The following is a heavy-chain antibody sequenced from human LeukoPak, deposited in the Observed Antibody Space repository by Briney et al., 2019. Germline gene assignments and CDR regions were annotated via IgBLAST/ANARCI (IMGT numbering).Heavy chain of an antibody. J-gene: IGHJ4*02. D-gene: IGHD3-10*01. Sequence: SVKVSCKASGGTFSSYAVSWVRQAPGQGLEWMGRIIPILGIANYAQKFQGRVTITADESTSTAYMELSSLRSEDTAVYYCARDYYYGSGRHDFDYWGQGTLVTVSS. CDR3: ARDYYYGSGRHDFDY. CDR2: IIPILGIA. CDR1: GGTFSSYA. V-gene: IGHV1-69*04.